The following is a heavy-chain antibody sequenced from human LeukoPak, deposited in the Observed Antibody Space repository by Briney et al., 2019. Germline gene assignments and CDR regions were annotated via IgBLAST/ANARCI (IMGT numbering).Heavy chain of an antibody. CDR3: ARAYGDYGSSTDY. CDR2: INHSGST. J-gene: IGHJ4*02. D-gene: IGHD4-17*01. Sequence: PSETLSLTCTVSGGSISSYCWSWIRQPPGKGLEWIGEINHSGSTNYNPSLKSRVSISVDTSKNQFSLKLSSVTAADTAVYYCARAYGDYGSSTDYWGQGTLVTVSS. CDR1: GGSISSYC. V-gene: IGHV4-34*01.